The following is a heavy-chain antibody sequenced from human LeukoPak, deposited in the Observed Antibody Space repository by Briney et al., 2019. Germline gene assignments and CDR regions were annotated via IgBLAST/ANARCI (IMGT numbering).Heavy chain of an antibody. Sequence: ASVKVSCKVSGYTLTELSMHWVRQAPGKGLEWMGGFDPEDGETIYAQKFQGRVTMTRDTSISTAYMELSRLRSDDTAVYYCANTLRYFGGFDPWGQGTLVTVSS. CDR3: ANTLRYFGGFDP. CDR2: FDPEDGET. D-gene: IGHD3-9*01. V-gene: IGHV1-24*01. CDR1: GYTLTELS. J-gene: IGHJ5*02.